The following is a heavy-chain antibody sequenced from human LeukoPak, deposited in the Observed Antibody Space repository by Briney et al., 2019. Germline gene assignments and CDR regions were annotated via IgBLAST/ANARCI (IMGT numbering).Heavy chain of an antibody. Sequence: GGSLRLSCAASGFTFTKYWMTWVGQAPGKGVEGVANIKPDGSEKNYVDSVKGRFTISRDNAKNSLYLQMNSLRAEDTAMYYCARRVGGSSNMDVWGEGTTVTVSS. V-gene: IGHV3-7*03. CDR1: GFTFTKYW. CDR3: ARRVGGSSNMDV. D-gene: IGHD6-13*01. J-gene: IGHJ6*04. CDR2: IKPDGSEK.